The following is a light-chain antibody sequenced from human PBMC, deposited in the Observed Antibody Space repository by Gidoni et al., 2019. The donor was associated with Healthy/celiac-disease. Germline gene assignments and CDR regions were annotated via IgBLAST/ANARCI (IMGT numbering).Light chain of an antibody. CDR1: NIGSKC. J-gene: IGLJ1*01. V-gene: IGLV3-21*02. CDR2: DDS. Sequence: SYVLTQPPSVSVAPGQTARITCGGNNIGSKCVHWYQLKPGQAPVLVVYDDSDRPSGIPERFSGSRVEAGDEADYYCQVWDSSSDHPVYVFGTGTKVTVL. CDR3: QVWDSSSDHPVYV.